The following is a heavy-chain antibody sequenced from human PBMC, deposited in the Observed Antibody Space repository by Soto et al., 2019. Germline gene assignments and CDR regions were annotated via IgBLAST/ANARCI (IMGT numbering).Heavy chain of an antibody. CDR1: GYSFTTYW. V-gene: IGHV5-51*01. J-gene: IGHJ4*02. CDR2: IYPGDSDT. CDR3: VRQPNYYNSSGYYFEPFDY. Sequence: GESLKISCKGSGYSFTTYWIGWVRQMPGKGLERMGNIYPGDSDTRYSPPFQGQVTISADKSISTAYLQWSSLKASDTAMYYCVRQPNYYNSSGYYFEPFDYWGQGTLVTVSS. D-gene: IGHD3-22*01.